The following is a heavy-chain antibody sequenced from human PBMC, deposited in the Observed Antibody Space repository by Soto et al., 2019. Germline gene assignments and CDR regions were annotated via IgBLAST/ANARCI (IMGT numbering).Heavy chain of an antibody. Sequence: EVHLVESGGGLVQPGGSLRLSCAASGFTVSSNYMSWVRQAPGKGLEWVSVIYSGGETYYADSVKGRFTISRHNSRNTLYLQMNSLRPKDTAMYYCARGGVYYYYYYMDVWGKGTTVTVSS. V-gene: IGHV3-53*04. CDR2: IYSGGET. CDR1: GFTVSSNY. J-gene: IGHJ6*03. D-gene: IGHD3-10*01. CDR3: ARGGVYYYYYYMDV.